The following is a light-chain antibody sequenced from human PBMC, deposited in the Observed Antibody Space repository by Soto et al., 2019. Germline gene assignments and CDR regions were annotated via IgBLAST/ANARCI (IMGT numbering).Light chain of an antibody. Sequence: QSALTQPAFVSGSPGQAITISFTGTSSDVGSYNLVSWYQQHPGKAPKLVIYEGSKRPSGVSNRFSGSKSGNTASLTISGLQAEDEADYYCCSYAGSSTWVFGGGTQPTVL. CDR2: EGS. CDR1: SSDVGSYNL. J-gene: IGLJ3*02. CDR3: CSYAGSSTWV. V-gene: IGLV2-23*01.